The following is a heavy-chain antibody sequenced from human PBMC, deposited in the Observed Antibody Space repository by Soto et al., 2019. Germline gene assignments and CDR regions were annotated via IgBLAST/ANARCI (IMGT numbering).Heavy chain of an antibody. Sequence: QVQLQESGPGLVKPSQTLSLTCTVSGGSISSGGYYWSWIRQHPGKGLEWIGYIYYSGSTYYNPCLKSRVTISVDTSKNQFSLKLSSVTAADTAVYYCARDSVDTATYDYWGQGTLVTVSS. CDR2: IYYSGST. J-gene: IGHJ4*02. CDR3: ARDSVDTATYDY. CDR1: GGSISSGGYY. D-gene: IGHD5-18*01. V-gene: IGHV4-31*03.